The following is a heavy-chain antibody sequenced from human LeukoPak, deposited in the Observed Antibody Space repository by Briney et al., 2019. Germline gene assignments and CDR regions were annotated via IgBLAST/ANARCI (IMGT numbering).Heavy chain of an antibody. CDR1: GYTFTGYY. V-gene: IGHV1-2*02. D-gene: IGHD3-3*01. J-gene: IGHJ5*02. CDR2: INPNSGGT. CDR3: ARSTGTAIFGVVIIGWFDP. Sequence: GASVKVSCKASGYTFTGYYMHWVRQAPGQGLEWMGWINPNSGGTNYAQKFQGRVTMTRDTSISTAYMEPSRLRSDDTAVYYCARSTGTAIFGVVIIGWFDPWGQGTLVTVSS.